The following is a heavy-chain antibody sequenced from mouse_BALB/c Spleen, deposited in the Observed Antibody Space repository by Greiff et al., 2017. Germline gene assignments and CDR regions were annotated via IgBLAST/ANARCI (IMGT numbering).Heavy chain of an antibody. J-gene: IGHJ4*01. V-gene: IGHV1-7*01. D-gene: IGHD2-2*01. CDR1: GYTFTSYW. Sequence: QVHVKQSGAELAKPGASVKMSCKASGYTFTSYWMHWVKQRPGQGLEWIGYINPSTGYTEYNQKFKDKATLTADKSSSTAYMQLSSLTSEDSAVYYCAIIYYGYDLYYYAMDYWGQGTSVTVSS. CDR2: INPSTGYT. CDR3: AIIYYGYDLYYYAMDY.